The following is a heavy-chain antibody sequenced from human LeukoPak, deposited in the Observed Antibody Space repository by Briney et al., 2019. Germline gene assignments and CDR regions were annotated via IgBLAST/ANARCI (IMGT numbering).Heavy chain of an antibody. J-gene: IGHJ4*02. CDR2: ISWNSGSI. V-gene: IGHV3-9*01. CDR1: GFTFDDYA. Sequence: SRSLRLSCAASGFTFDDYAMHWVRQAPGKGLEWVSGISWNSGSIGYADSVKGRFTISRDNAKNSLYLQMNSLRAEDTALYYCAKARVAARTTGFDYWGQGTLVTVSS. CDR3: AKARVAARTTGFDY. D-gene: IGHD2-15*01.